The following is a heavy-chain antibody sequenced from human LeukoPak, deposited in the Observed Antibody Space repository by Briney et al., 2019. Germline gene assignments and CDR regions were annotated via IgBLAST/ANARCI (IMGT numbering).Heavy chain of an antibody. CDR3: AREARAPNG. J-gene: IGHJ4*02. CDR1: GFTFSNYI. CDR2: ISSSGSAI. D-gene: IGHD2-8*01. Sequence: GGSLRLSCAASGFTFSNYIMNWVRQAPGKGLEWVSYISSSGSAIYYTDSVKGRFTISRDNAKNSLYLQLNSLRAEDTAVYYCAREARAPNGWGQGTLVTVSS. V-gene: IGHV3-48*01.